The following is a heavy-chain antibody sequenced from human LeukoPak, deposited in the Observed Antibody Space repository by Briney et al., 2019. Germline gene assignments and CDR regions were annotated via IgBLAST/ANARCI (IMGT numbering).Heavy chain of an antibody. CDR1: GDSFSNYY. J-gene: IGHJ4*02. V-gene: IGHV4-59*01. CDR3: AREQAVAGSGFDY. Sequence: SETLSLTCSVSGDSFSNYYWCWIRRPPGKGLEWVGHIYYSGGTRYNPSLKSRVTISVDTSKNQFSLKLNSVTAADTALYYCAREQAVAGSGFDYWGQGTLVTVSS. D-gene: IGHD6-19*01. CDR2: IYYSGGT.